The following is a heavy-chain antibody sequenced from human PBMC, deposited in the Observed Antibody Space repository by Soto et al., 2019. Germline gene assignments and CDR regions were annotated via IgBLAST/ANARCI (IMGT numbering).Heavy chain of an antibody. CDR3: ARHDYYHRDSDT. J-gene: IGHJ3*02. Sequence: SETLSLTCRVSGGPVGTGAYYWSWIRQPPRKGLEWIGYTLYSGSPTYNPSLPSLQSRVTISVDTSRNQFSLRLTSVTAADTALYYCARHDYYHRDSDTWGQGTLVTV. CDR1: GGPVGTGAYY. V-gene: IGHV4-61*08. D-gene: IGHD3-9*01. CDR2: TLYSGSP.